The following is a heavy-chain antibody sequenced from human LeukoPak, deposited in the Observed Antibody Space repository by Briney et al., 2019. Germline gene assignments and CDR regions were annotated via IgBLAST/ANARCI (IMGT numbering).Heavy chain of an antibody. CDR1: GFTFSGYY. Sequence: GGSLRLSCAASGFTFSGYYISWIRQAPGQGLEWVSYISSSGSTIYYADSVKGRFTISRDNAKNSLYLQMNSLRAEDTAVYYCARSQAPEYQYYWGQGTLVTVSS. CDR3: ARSQAPEYQYY. CDR2: ISSSGSTI. V-gene: IGHV3-11*01. J-gene: IGHJ4*02. D-gene: IGHD2/OR15-2a*01.